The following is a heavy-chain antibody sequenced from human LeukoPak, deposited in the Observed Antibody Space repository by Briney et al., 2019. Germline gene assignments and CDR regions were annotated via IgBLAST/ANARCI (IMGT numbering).Heavy chain of an antibody. J-gene: IGHJ5*02. Sequence: GGSLRLSCAASGFTFSSYAMTWVRQAPGKGLAWVSSISKSDGSTYYADSVKGRFTISRDNSKNTLYLQMNSLRAEDTAVYYCARDSVGYCTNGVCYTGNWFDPWGQGTLVTVSS. V-gene: IGHV3-23*01. CDR1: GFTFSSYA. CDR2: ISKSDGST. D-gene: IGHD2-8*01. CDR3: ARDSVGYCTNGVCYTGNWFDP.